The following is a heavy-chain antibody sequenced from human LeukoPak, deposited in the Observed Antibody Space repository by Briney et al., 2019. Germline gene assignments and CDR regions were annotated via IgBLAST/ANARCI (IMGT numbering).Heavy chain of an antibody. CDR3: AKGSHIVVVSCYMDV. Sequence: GGSLRLSCAASGFTFSSYGMHWVRQAPGKGLEWVAVIWYDGSNKYYADSVKGRFTISRDNSKNTLYLQMNSLRAEDTAVYYCAKGSHIVVVSCYMDVWGKGTTVTVSS. J-gene: IGHJ6*03. CDR1: GFTFSSYG. D-gene: IGHD2-2*01. V-gene: IGHV3-33*06. CDR2: IWYDGSNK.